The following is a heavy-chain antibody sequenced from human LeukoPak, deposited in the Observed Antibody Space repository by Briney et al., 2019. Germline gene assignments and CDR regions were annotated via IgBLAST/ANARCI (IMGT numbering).Heavy chain of an antibody. J-gene: IGHJ4*02. D-gene: IGHD6-13*01. V-gene: IGHV4-61*01. CDR2: IYYSRST. CDR1: GASVSSGSYY. Sequence: PSETLSLTCTVSGASVSSGSYYWSWLRQPPGKGLEWIGYIYYSRSTNYNPSLKSRVTISVDTSKNQFSLKLSSVTAADTAVYYCARVGAAAGSLDYWGQGTLVTVSS. CDR3: ARVGAAAGSLDY.